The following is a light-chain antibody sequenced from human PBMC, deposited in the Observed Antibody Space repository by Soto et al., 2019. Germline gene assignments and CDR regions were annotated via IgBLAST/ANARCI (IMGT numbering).Light chain of an antibody. Sequence: QSVLAQPPSVSGAPGQGVTISCTGSSSNIGATYDVQWYQQLPGTAPKLLIYGNSNRPSGVPDRFSGSKSGTSASLAITGLQADEEADYYCQSYDSSLSAHYVFGTGTKVTV. CDR3: QSYDSSLSAHYV. CDR1: SSNIGATYD. J-gene: IGLJ1*01. CDR2: GNS. V-gene: IGLV1-40*01.